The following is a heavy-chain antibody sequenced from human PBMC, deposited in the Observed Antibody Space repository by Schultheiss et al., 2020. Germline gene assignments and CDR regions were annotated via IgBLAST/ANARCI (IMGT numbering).Heavy chain of an antibody. J-gene: IGHJ6*02. D-gene: IGHD6-13*01. CDR1: GGSFSGYY. V-gene: IGHV4-34*01. CDR3: ARGGTAHARVYSSWYVHYYDGMDV. Sequence: SETLSLTCAVYGGSFSGYYWSWIRQPPGKGLEWIGEINHSGSTNYNPSLKSRVTISVDTSKNQFSLKLSSVTAADTAVYYCARGGTAHARVYSSWYVHYYDGMDVWGQGTMVNVSS. CDR2: INHSGST.